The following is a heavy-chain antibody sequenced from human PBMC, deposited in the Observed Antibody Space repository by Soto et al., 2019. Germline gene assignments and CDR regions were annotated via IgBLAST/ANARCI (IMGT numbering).Heavy chain of an antibody. Sequence: GASVKVSCKASGYTFTSYYVHWVRQAPGQGLEWMGIINPSDGSTTYAQNLQGRVTMTRDTSTTTVYMEVSSLRPEDTAVYYCARDHVYYHTRGYYAHWGQGSLVTVSS. V-gene: IGHV1-46*03. CDR1: GYTFTSYY. J-gene: IGHJ1*01. CDR2: INPSDGST. CDR3: ARDHVYYHTRGYYAH. D-gene: IGHD3-22*01.